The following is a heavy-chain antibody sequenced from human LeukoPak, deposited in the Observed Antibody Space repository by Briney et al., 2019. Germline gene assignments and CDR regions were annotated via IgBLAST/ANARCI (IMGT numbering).Heavy chain of an antibody. CDR1: GFTFSSYA. J-gene: IGHJ4*02. V-gene: IGHV3-30-3*01. Sequence: GGSLRLSCAASGFTFSSYAMHWVRQAPGKGLEWVAVISYDGSNKYYADSVKGRFTISRDNSKNTLYLQMSSLRAEDTAVYYCARDLSSGWYWGSFDYWGQGTLVTVSS. D-gene: IGHD6-19*01. CDR3: ARDLSSGWYWGSFDY. CDR2: ISYDGSNK.